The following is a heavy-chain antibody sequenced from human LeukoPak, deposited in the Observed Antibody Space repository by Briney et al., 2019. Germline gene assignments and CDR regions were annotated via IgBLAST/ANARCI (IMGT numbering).Heavy chain of an antibody. CDR1: GYSISRGYY. Sequence: PSETLSLTCTVSGYSISRGYYWGWIRQPPGKGLEWIGTIYHSGSTYYNPSLKSRVTISVDTSKNQLSLKLSSVTAADTAVYYCARGPRQAYGSGSYYYPWGQGTLVTVSS. D-gene: IGHD3-10*01. CDR3: ARGPRQAYGSGSYYYP. CDR2: IYHSGST. V-gene: IGHV4-38-2*02. J-gene: IGHJ5*02.